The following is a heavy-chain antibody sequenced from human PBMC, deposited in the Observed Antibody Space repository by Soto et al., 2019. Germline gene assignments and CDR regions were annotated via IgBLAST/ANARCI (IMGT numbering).Heavy chain of an antibody. J-gene: IGHJ6*04. CDR3: ARRLMVYARYYYYYGMDV. D-gene: IGHD2-8*01. CDR1: GFTFSDYY. Sequence: PGGSLRLSCAASGFTFSDYYMSWIRQAPGKGLEWVSYISSSSYTNYADSVKGRFTISRDNAKNSLYLQMNSLRAEDTAVYYCARRLMVYARYYYYYGMDVWGKGTTVTVS. V-gene: IGHV3-11*06. CDR2: ISSSSYT.